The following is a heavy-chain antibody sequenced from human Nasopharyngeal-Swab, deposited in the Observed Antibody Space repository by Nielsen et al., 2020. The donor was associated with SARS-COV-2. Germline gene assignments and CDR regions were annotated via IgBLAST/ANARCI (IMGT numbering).Heavy chain of an antibody. CDR1: GYTLSTYG. J-gene: IGHJ4*02. V-gene: IGHV7-4-1*02. Sequence: ASVKVSCKASGYTLSTYGMNWVRQAPGQGLEWMGWINTNTGTPTYAQGFTGRFVFSLDTSVSTAYLQISSLKPEDTGVYYCARGRGSSGYYPTDYWGQGTLVTVSS. D-gene: IGHD3-22*01. CDR2: INTNTGTP. CDR3: ARGRGSSGYYPTDY.